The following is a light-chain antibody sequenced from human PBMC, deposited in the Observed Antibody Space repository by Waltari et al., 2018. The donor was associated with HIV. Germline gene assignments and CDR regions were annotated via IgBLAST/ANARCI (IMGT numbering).Light chain of an antibody. J-gene: IGKJ4*01. CDR1: QSVSNNY. Sequence: EIVLTQSPGTLSLSPGERATLSCRASQSVSNNYLAWYQQKPGQAPRLLIYNTYNRATGSPDRFSGSGSWTDFTITISRLEPEEFAIYYCQQYGSAPPITFGGGTKVEIK. CDR2: NTY. CDR3: QQYGSAPPIT. V-gene: IGKV3-20*01.